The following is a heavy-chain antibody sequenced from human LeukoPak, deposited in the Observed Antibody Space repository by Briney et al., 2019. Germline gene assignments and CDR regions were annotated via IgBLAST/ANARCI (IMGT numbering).Heavy chain of an antibody. CDR1: GFTFSSYW. Sequence: SGGSLRLSCAASGFTFSSYWMSWVRQAPGEGLEWVANIKQDGSEKYYVDSVKGRFTISRDNAKYSLYLQMNSLRVEDTAVYYCASPTLKEMATILLSAFDIWGQGTMVTVSS. V-gene: IGHV3-7*01. J-gene: IGHJ3*02. CDR3: ASPTLKEMATILLSAFDI. CDR2: IKQDGSEK. D-gene: IGHD5-24*01.